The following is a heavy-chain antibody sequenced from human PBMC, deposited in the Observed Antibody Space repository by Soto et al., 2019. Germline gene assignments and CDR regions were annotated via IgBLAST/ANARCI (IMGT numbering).Heavy chain of an antibody. CDR2: IIPMLGIA. CDR1: GGTFSSYT. CDR3: ARGAWFGENYGMDV. D-gene: IGHD3-10*01. J-gene: IGHJ6*02. Sequence: QVQLVQSGAEVKKPGSSVKVSCKASGGTFSSYTISWVRQAPGLGLEWMGRIIPMLGIANYAQKFQGRVTIAADKSTSTAYMELSSLRSEDTAVYYGARGAWFGENYGMDVWGQGTTVTVSS. V-gene: IGHV1-69*02.